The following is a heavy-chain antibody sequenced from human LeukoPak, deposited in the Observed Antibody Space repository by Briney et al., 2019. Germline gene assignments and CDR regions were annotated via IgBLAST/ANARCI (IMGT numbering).Heavy chain of an antibody. CDR2: IYYSGST. J-gene: IGHJ4*02. D-gene: IGHD3-10*01. CDR1: GGSISSYC. Sequence: NSSETLSLTCTVSGGSISSYCWSWIRQPPGKGLEWIGYIYYSGSTNYNPSLESRVTISVDTSKNQFSLKLSSVTAADTAVYYCAREGYYGSGSMGLFDYWGQGTLVTVSS. V-gene: IGHV4-59*01. CDR3: AREGYYGSGSMGLFDY.